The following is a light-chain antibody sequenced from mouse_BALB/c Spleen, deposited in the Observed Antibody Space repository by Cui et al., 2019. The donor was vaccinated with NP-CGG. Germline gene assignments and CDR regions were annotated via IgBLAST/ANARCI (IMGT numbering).Light chain of an antibody. CDR3: ALWYSNHWV. J-gene: IGLJ1*01. V-gene: IGLV1*01. Sequence: QAVVTHESALTTSPGESVTLTCRSSTGTVTTSNYANGVQEKPDNLFTGLIGGTNNRAPGVPARFSGSLIGDKGALANTWAKNEDEAIYFCALWYSNHWVFGGGTKLTVL. CDR2: GTN. CDR1: TGTVTTSNY.